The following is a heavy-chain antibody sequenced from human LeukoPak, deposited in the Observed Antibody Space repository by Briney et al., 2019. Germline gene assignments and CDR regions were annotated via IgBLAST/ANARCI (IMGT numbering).Heavy chain of an antibody. J-gene: IGHJ3*01. V-gene: IGHV3-74*01. Sequence: GGSLRLSCVASEFTFSNYWIHCVRQAPGRGLVWVSRINSDGTSTIYAGSVKGRFTISRANAKNTLYLQMNSLRAEDTAVYYCARENGANRRALDVWGPGTRVTVSS. CDR1: EFTFSNYW. CDR3: ARENGANRRALDV. CDR2: INSDGTST. D-gene: IGHD4/OR15-4a*01.